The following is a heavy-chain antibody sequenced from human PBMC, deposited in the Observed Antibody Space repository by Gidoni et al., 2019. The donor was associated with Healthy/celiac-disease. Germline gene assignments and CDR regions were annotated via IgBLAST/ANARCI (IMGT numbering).Heavy chain of an antibody. CDR1: GGSISSGGYS. CDR3: AREAVWFGELLYGYFDY. J-gene: IGHJ4*02. D-gene: IGHD3-10*01. V-gene: IGHV4-30-2*01. Sequence: QLQLQESGSGLVKPSQTLSLTCAVSGGSISSGGYSWSWIRQPPGKGLEWIGYIYHSGSTYYNPSLKSRVTISVDRSKNQFSLKLSSVTAADTAVYYCAREAVWFGELLYGYFDYWGQGTLVTVSS. CDR2: IYHSGST.